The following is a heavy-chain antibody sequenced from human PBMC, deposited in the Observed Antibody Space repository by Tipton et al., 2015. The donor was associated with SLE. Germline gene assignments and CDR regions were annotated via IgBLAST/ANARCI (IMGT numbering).Heavy chain of an antibody. CDR2: IYYSGST. Sequence: LRLSCTVSGGSISSYYWSWIRQPPGKGLEWIGYIYYSGSTNYNPSLKSRVTISVDTSKNQFSLKLSSVTAADTAVYYCGGWWHDACDIWGQGTMVPVSS. D-gene: IGHD2-8*02. CDR1: GGSISSYY. V-gene: IGHV4-59*01. CDR3: GGWWHDACDI. J-gene: IGHJ3*02.